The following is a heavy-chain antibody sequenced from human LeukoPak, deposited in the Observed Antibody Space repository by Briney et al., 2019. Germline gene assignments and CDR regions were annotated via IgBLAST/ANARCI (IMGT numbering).Heavy chain of an antibody. CDR2: IYTSGST. Sequence: SETLSLTCTVSGGSISSYYWSWIRQPAGKGLEWIGRIYTSGSTNYNPSLKSRVTMSVDTSKNQFSLKLSSVTAADTAVYYCARRFADLNDDTFDIWGPGTMVTVSS. V-gene: IGHV4-4*07. CDR3: ARRFADLNDDTFDI. CDR1: GGSISSYY. D-gene: IGHD3-3*01. J-gene: IGHJ3*02.